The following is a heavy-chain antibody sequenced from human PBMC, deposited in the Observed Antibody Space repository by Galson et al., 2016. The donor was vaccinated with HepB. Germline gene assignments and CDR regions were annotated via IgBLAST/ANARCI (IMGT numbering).Heavy chain of an antibody. J-gene: IGHJ4*02. CDR1: GFTFSSYS. CDR3: AKDEDFSRSWFYPDY. V-gene: IGHV3-48*01. Sequence: SLRLSCAASGFTFSSYSMNWVRQAPGKGLEWVSYISSSSSTIYYADSVKGRFTISRDNSKNTLYLQMNSLRAEDTAVYYCAKDEDFSRSWFYPDYWGQGTLVTVSS. D-gene: IGHD2-15*01. CDR2: ISSSSSTI.